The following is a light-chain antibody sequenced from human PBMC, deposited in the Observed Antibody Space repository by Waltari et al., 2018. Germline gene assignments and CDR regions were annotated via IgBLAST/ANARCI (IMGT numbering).Light chain of an antibody. J-gene: IGKJ2*01. CDR1: QSVSNN. CDR2: AAS. V-gene: IGKV3-15*01. CDR3: QQYNNWPLYT. Sequence: EAMMTQSPATLSVSPGDRATLSCRASQSVSNNVAWFQQKPGQAPSLLISAASTRATGVPARFSGSGSGTEFTLTISSLQTEDFAVYYCQQYNNWPLYTFGQGTKLEIK.